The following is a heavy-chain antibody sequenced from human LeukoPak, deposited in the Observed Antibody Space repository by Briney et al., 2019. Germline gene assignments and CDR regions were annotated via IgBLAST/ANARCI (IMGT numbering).Heavy chain of an antibody. CDR1: GGSISSYY. V-gene: IGHV4-4*09. D-gene: IGHD3-22*01. CDR2: IYTSGST. CDR3: ARLMRYYYDNSGIFDY. Sequence: SETLSLTCTVSGGSISSYYWSWIRQPPGKGLEWIGYIYTSGSTNYNPSLKSRVTISVDTSKNQFSLKLSSVTAADTAVYYCARLMRYYYDNSGIFDYWGQGTLVTVSS. J-gene: IGHJ4*02.